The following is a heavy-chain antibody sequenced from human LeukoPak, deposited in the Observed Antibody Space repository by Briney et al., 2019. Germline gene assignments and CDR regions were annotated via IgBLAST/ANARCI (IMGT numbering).Heavy chain of an antibody. V-gene: IGHV3-33*01. CDR2: IWYDGSNK. J-gene: IGHJ4*02. CDR1: GXTFSSYG. Sequence: GGSLRLSWAASGXTFSSYGMHWVRQAPGKGLEWVAVIWYDGSNKYYADSVKGRFTISRDNSKNTLYLQMNSLRAEDTAVYYCARALLGGYSYGCSYWGQGTLVTVSS. CDR3: ARALLGGYSYGCSY. D-gene: IGHD5-18*01.